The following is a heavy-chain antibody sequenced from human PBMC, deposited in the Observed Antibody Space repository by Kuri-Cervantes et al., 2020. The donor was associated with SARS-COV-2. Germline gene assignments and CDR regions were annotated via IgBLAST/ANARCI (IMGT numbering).Heavy chain of an antibody. D-gene: IGHD1-14*01. Sequence: SETLSLTCTVAGGSISSHYWSWIRQPPGKGLEWIGYIYYSGSTNYNPSLKSRVTISVDTSKNQFSLKLSSVTAADTAVYYCARARTDSEGFDYWGQGTLVTVSS. J-gene: IGHJ4*02. V-gene: IGHV4-59*11. CDR2: IYYSGST. CDR1: GGSISSHY. CDR3: ARARTDSEGFDY.